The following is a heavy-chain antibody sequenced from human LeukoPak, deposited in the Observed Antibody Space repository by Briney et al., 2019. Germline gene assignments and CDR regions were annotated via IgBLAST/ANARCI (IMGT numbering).Heavy chain of an antibody. D-gene: IGHD3-10*01. V-gene: IGHV1-18*01. CDR2: ISAYNGNT. CDR1: GYTFTSHG. Sequence: ASVKVSCKASGYTFTSHGISWVRQAPGQGLEWMGWISAYNGNTNYAQKLQGRVTMTTDTSTSTAYMELRSLRSDDTAVYYCARDLYGSGSNYGGYFDYWGQGTLVTVSS. J-gene: IGHJ4*02. CDR3: ARDLYGSGSNYGGYFDY.